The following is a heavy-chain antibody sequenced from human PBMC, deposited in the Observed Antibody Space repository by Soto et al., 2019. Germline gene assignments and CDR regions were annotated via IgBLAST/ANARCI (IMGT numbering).Heavy chain of an antibody. CDR2: ISSSGSTI. J-gene: IGHJ2*01. V-gene: IGHV3-11*01. CDR3: ARTGALWFGELLAVYRDWYFDL. Sequence: PGGSLRLSCAASGFTFSDYYMSWIRQAPGKGLEWVSYISSSGSTIYYADSVKGRFTISRDNAKNSLYLQMNSLRAEDTAVYYCARTGALWFGELLAVYRDWYFDLWGRGTLVTVSS. CDR1: GFTFSDYY. D-gene: IGHD3-10*01.